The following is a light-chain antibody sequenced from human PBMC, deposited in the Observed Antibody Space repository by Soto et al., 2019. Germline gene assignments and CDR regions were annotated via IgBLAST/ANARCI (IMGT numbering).Light chain of an antibody. CDR2: KAS. CDR1: QSISSW. V-gene: IGKV1-5*03. J-gene: IGKJ1*01. CDR3: QQYHSYSLT. Sequence: DIQMTQSPSTLSAPVGDRVTITCRASQSISSWLAWYQQKPGKAPKLLIYKASSLESGVPSRFSGSGSGTEFTLTISSLQPDDFATYYCQQYHSYSLTFGQGTKVEIK.